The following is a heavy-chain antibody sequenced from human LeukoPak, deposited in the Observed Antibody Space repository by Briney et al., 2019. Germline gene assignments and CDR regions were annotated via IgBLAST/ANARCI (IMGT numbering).Heavy chain of an antibody. CDR3: AREAYDSSGYYLRPLDY. Sequence: SVKVSXKASGGTFSSYAISWVRQAPGQGLEWMGGIIPIFGTANYAQKFQGRVTITADESTSTAYMELSSLRSEDTAVYYCAREAYDSSGYYLRPLDYWGQGTLVTVSS. CDR2: IIPIFGTA. J-gene: IGHJ4*02. V-gene: IGHV1-69*13. D-gene: IGHD3-22*01. CDR1: GGTFSSYA.